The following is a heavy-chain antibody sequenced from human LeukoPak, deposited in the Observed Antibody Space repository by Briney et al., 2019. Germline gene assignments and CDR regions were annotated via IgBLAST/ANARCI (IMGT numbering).Heavy chain of an antibody. CDR1: GFTFSSYG. CDR3: ASKSLQYSSGWYTVDY. CDR2: IWYDGSNK. D-gene: IGHD6-19*01. J-gene: IGHJ4*02. Sequence: PGGSLRLSCAASGFTFSSYGMHWVRQAPGKGLEWVAVIWYDGSNKYYADSVKGRFTISRDNSKNTLYLQMNSLRAEDTAVYYCASKSLQYSSGWYTVDYWGQGTLVTVSS. V-gene: IGHV3-33*01.